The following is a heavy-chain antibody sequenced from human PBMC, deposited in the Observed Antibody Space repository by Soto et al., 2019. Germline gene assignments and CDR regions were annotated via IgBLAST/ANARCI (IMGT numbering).Heavy chain of an antibody. CDR3: AGGTGWLSDS. CDR2: IKQDGSEK. J-gene: IGHJ4*02. Sequence: EAHLVESGGGLVQPGGSLRLSCAASGFNFNTYWMSWVRQAPGKGLEWVAIIKQDGSEKLYVDSLEGRFTISRDNTKKSLYLQMDSLRVHDTAVYYCAGGTGWLSDSWGQGTLVIVSS. D-gene: IGHD3-9*01. V-gene: IGHV3-7*05. CDR1: GFNFNTYW.